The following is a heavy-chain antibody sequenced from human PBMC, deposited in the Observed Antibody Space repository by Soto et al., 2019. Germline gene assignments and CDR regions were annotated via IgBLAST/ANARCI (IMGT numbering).Heavy chain of an antibody. D-gene: IGHD5-18*01. CDR1: GVTFSSYA. CDR3: AKEAGGGTAMVTSYFDY. V-gene: IGHV3-23*01. CDR2: ISGSGGST. Sequence: GGSLRLSCAASGVTFSSYALSWVRQAPGKGLEWVSAISGSGGSTYYADSVKGRFTISRDISKSTLYLQMNSLRADDTAIYYCAKEAGGGTAMVTSYFDYWGQGTLVTVSS. J-gene: IGHJ4*02.